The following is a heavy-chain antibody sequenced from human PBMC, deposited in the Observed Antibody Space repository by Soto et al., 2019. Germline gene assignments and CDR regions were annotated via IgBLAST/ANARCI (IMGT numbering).Heavy chain of an antibody. Sequence: GASVKVSCKASGGTFSSYAISWVRQAPGQGLEWMGGIIPIFGTANYAQKFQGRVTITADESTSTAYMELSSLRSEDTAVYYCARSWRDTAMVTGWFDPWGQGTLVTVSS. CDR2: IIPIFGTA. CDR1: GGTFSSYA. CDR3: ARSWRDTAMVTGWFDP. V-gene: IGHV1-69*13. D-gene: IGHD5-18*01. J-gene: IGHJ5*02.